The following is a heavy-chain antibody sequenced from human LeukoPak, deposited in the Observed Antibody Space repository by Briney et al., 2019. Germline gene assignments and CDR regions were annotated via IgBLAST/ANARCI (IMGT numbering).Heavy chain of an antibody. CDR3: AGGGDSGGYYYPMFDY. CDR1: GGSISSYY. D-gene: IGHD3-22*01. J-gene: IGHJ4*02. Sequence: SETLSLTCTVSGGSISSYYWSWIRQPPGKGLEWIGYIYYSGSTNYNPSLKSRVTVSVDTSKNQFSLKLNSVTAADTAVYYCAGGGDSGGYYYPMFDYWGQGTLVTVSS. V-gene: IGHV4-59*01. CDR2: IYYSGST.